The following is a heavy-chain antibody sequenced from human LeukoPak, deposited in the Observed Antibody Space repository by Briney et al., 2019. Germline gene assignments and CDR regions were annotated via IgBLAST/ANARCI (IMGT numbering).Heavy chain of an antibody. CDR1: GGSISSYY. J-gene: IGHJ3*02. CDR3: AGDCSSTCSDAFDI. V-gene: IGHV4-59*01. CDR2: IYYSGST. D-gene: IGHD2-2*01. Sequence: PSETLSLTCTVSGGSISSYYWSWIRQPPGKGLEWIGYIYYSGSTNYNPSLKSRVTISVDTSKNQFSLRLSSVTAADTAVYYCAGDCSSTCSDAFDIWGQGTMVTVSS.